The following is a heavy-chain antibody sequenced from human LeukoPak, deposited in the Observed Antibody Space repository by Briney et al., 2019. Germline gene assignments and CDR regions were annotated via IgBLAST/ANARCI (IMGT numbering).Heavy chain of an antibody. V-gene: IGHV3-23*01. CDR3: AKGSGDFWSGYYAY. Sequence: GGSLRLSCAASRFTFSSYAMSWVRQAPGKGLEWVSAISGSGGSTYYADSVKGRFTISRDNSKNTLYLQMNSLRAEDTAVYYCAKGSGDFWSGYYAYWGQGTLVTVSS. D-gene: IGHD3-3*01. J-gene: IGHJ4*02. CDR2: ISGSGGST. CDR1: RFTFSSYA.